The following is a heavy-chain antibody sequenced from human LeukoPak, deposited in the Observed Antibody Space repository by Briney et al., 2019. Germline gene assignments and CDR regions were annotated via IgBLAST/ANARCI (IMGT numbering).Heavy chain of an antibody. CDR3: ARDADWNGQSCDY. Sequence: PGGSLRLSCAASGFTFNRYWTHWVRQAPGKGLEWVSRIYSDAGSISYADFVKGRFTISKDNAKNTLYLQMNNLRAEDTAVYYCARDADWNGQSCDYWGQGTLVTVSS. CDR2: IYSDAGSI. CDR1: GFTFNRYW. J-gene: IGHJ4*02. V-gene: IGHV3-74*01. D-gene: IGHD1-1*01.